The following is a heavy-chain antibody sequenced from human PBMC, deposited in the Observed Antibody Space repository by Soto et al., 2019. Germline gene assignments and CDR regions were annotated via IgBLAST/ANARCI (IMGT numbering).Heavy chain of an antibody. J-gene: IGHJ4*02. CDR3: ARSPRRSSYFDY. CDR2: IYPGDSET. D-gene: IGHD6-6*01. Sequence: ESLNICFQCSGYTFSNFWIAWVRQLPGKGLEYMGIIYPGDSETRYSPSFHGKVTISADRSIGTAYLQWSSLEASDSAFYFCARSPRRSSYFDYWGQGALVTVSS. CDR1: GYTFSNFW. V-gene: IGHV5-51*01.